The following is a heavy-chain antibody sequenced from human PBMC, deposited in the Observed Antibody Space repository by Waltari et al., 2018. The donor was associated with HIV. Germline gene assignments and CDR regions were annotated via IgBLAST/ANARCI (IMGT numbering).Heavy chain of an antibody. CDR3: ASGRYYYDSSGYYCYYYDMDV. CDR1: GGTFSSYA. CDR2: ILPIVGTA. V-gene: IGHV1-69*12. J-gene: IGHJ6*02. Sequence: QVQLVQSGAEVKKPGSSVKVSCKASGGTFSSYAISWVRQAPGQGLEWMGGILPIVGTANYAQNCQGRVTITADESTSTAYMELSSLRSEDTAVYYCASGRYYYDSSGYYCYYYDMDVWGQGTTVTVPS. D-gene: IGHD3-22*01.